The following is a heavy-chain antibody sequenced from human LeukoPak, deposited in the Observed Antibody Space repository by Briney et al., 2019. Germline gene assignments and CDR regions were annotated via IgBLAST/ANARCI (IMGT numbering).Heavy chain of an antibody. D-gene: IGHD4-23*01. CDR2: IHYRGST. CDR3: ARHEGGNLDFDY. Sequence: SETLSLTCTVSGGSISSFFWSWIRQPPGKGLEWIGYIHYRGSTNYNPSLESRVTISVDTSKNQFSLNLSSVTAADTAVYYCARHEGGNLDFDYWGQGTLVTVSS. V-gene: IGHV4-59*08. CDR1: GGSISSFF. J-gene: IGHJ4*02.